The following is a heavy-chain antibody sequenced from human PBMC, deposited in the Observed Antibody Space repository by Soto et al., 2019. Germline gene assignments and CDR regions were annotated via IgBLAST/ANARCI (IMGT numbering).Heavy chain of an antibody. CDR3: VDGGEWSFNFEY. CDR2: ISGSGENT. D-gene: IGHD3-16*02. J-gene: IGHJ4*02. Sequence: EVQLLESGGGLVQPGGSLRLSCAASGFSFSIYAMSWVRQAPGKGLEWVSGISGSGENTYYADSVKGRFTISRDNSKNTLYLQMNNLRVEDKAVYYCVDGGEWSFNFEYRGQGTLVTVFS. V-gene: IGHV3-23*01. CDR1: GFSFSIYA.